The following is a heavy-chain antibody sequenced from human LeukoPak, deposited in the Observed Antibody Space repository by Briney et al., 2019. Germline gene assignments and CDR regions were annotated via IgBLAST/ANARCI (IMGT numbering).Heavy chain of an antibody. Sequence: GGSLRLSCAASGFTFSDYSMNWVRQAPGKGLEDLSYINSDGKTTWYADSVKGRFTASRDNAKNSLYLQMNSLSVEDTAVYYCASRSINWYRGNNWIDPWGQGTLVTVSS. CDR1: GFTFSDYS. D-gene: IGHD6-13*01. J-gene: IGHJ5*02. CDR3: ASRSINWYRGNNWIDP. V-gene: IGHV3-48*01. CDR2: INSDGKTT.